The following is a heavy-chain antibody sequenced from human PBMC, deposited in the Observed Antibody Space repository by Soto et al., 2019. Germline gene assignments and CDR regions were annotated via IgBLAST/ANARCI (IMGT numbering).Heavy chain of an antibody. V-gene: IGHV1-8*01. CDR1: GYTFTNSD. Sequence: SVKVSCKASGYTFTNSDINWVRQAPVQGLEWMGWMNPDSGHAAYAQKFQGRVTLTTSTSTSTVYMEMRSLGSEDTAVYYCARRPHCSGGICYYGLDNWGQGTLVTVSS. J-gene: IGHJ4*02. CDR3: ARRPHCSGGICYYGLDN. D-gene: IGHD2-15*01. CDR2: MNPDSGHA.